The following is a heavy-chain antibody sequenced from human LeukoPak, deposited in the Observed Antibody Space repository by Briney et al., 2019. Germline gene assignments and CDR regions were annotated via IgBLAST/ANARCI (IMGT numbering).Heavy chain of an antibody. D-gene: IGHD6-13*01. CDR2: ITAYNDNT. CDR1: GYTFTSYG. CDR3: ARDLRRGSSSWYVSGGDY. J-gene: IGHJ4*02. V-gene: IGHV1-18*01. Sequence: ASVKVSCKASGYTFTSYGISWVRPAPGQGLEWMGWITAYNDNTYYAQKLQGRVTMTTDTSTSTAYMELRSLRSDDTAVYYCARDLRRGSSSWYVSGGDYWGQGTLVTVSS.